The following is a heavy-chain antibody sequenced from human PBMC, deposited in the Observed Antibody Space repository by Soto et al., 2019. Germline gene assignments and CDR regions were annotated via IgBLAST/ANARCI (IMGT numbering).Heavy chain of an antibody. V-gene: IGHV3-30*18. CDR2: ISYDGSNK. D-gene: IGHD3-22*01. J-gene: IGHJ3*02. Sequence: QVQLVESGGGVVQPGRYLRLSCAASGFTFSSYGMHWVRQAPGKGLEWVAVISYDGSNKYYADSVKGRFTISRDNSKNTLYLQMNSLRAEDTAVYYCAKEGPVIVRPNAFDIWGQGTMVTVSS. CDR1: GFTFSSYG. CDR3: AKEGPVIVRPNAFDI.